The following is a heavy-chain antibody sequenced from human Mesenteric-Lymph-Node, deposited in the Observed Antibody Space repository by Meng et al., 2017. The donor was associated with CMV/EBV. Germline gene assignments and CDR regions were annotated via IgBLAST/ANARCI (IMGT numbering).Heavy chain of an antibody. Sequence: GESLKISCVASGFPLKHFWMSWVRQAPGKGLEWVANMNQDGSEKYYADSVKGRFTISRDNAKNTLYLQMNSLRAEDTAVYYCARVATLSTIPWFDPWGQGTLVTVSS. CDR3: ARVATLSTIPWFDP. V-gene: IGHV3-7*01. J-gene: IGHJ5*02. CDR1: GFPLKHFW. D-gene: IGHD3-3*01. CDR2: MNQDGSEK.